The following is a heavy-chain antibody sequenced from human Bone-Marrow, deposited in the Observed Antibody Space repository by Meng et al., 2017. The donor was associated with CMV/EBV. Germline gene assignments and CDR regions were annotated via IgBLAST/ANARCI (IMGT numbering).Heavy chain of an antibody. V-gene: IGHV3-21*01. CDR1: GFTFSSYS. Sequence: GGSLRLSCAASGFTFSSYSMNWVRQAPGKGLEWVSSISSSSSYIYYADSVKGRFTISRDNAKNSLYLQMNSLRAEDTAVYYCASGPIFGDFFDYWGQGTLVTVSS. CDR3: ASGPIFGDFFDY. CDR2: ISSSSSYI. J-gene: IGHJ4*02. D-gene: IGHD3-3*01.